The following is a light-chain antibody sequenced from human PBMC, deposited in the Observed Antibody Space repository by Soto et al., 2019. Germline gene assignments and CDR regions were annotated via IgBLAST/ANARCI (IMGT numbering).Light chain of an antibody. V-gene: IGKV1-5*01. CDR3: QQYNTYSWT. Sequence: DIQMTQSPSTLSASVGDRVTITCRASQSISSWLAWYQQKPGKAPKLLIYDASSLESGVPSRFSGDGSGTEFTLTISSLQPDDFLATYYCQQYNTYSWTFGQGTKVEIK. CDR2: DAS. CDR1: QSISSW. J-gene: IGKJ1*01.